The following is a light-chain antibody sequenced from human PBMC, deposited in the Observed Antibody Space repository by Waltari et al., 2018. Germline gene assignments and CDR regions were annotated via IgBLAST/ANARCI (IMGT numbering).Light chain of an antibody. Sequence: TLALSPGERASLSCRASQSISKYLAWYQQKPGQAPRLLIYHASSRAAGIPDRFSGSGYGTDFSLTISRPEPEDFAVYYCQHYESLPVTFGQGTKVEIK. CDR3: QHYESLPVT. J-gene: IGKJ1*01. CDR1: QSISKY. V-gene: IGKV3-20*01. CDR2: HAS.